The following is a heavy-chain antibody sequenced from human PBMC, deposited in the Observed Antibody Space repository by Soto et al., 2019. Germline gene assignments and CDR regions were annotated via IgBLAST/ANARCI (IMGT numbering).Heavy chain of an antibody. V-gene: IGHV3-23*01. CDR1: GFTFSAYA. D-gene: IGHD3-10*01. J-gene: IGHJ4*02. Sequence: GGSLRLSCAASGFTFSAYAMTWVRQAPGKGLEWVSSISGGGETTYYTDSVKGRFTISRDNSRNTVYLQMNALGAEDTAVYYCAKDDVSMVRGILDYWGQGTLVTVSS. CDR3: AKDDVSMVRGILDY. CDR2: ISGGGETT.